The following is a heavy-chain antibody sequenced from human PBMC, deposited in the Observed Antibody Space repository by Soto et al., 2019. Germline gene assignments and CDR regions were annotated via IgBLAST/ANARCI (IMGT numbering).Heavy chain of an antibody. J-gene: IGHJ6*02. V-gene: IGHV4-61*01. CDR3: ARDTAAAVPAYYYYYGMDV. CDR1: GGSVSSGSYY. Sequence: QVQLQESGPGLVKPSETLSLTSTVSGGSVSSGSYYWSWIRQPPGKGLEWIGYIYYSGSTNYNPSLGSRVTISVDTSKNQFSLKLSSVTAADTAVYYCARDTAAAVPAYYYYYGMDVWGQGTTVTVSS. CDR2: IYYSGST. D-gene: IGHD6-13*01.